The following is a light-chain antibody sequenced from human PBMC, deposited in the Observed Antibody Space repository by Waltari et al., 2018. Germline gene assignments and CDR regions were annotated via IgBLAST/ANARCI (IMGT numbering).Light chain of an antibody. CDR2: STN. Sequence: QTVVTQEPSFSVSPGGTVTLTCGLSSGSVSTSYYTSWYQQTPGQAPRTLLYSTNTRSSGVPDRFSGSILGNKAALTITGAQADDESDYYCVLYMGSGISVFGGGTKLTVL. CDR3: VLYMGSGISV. V-gene: IGLV8-61*01. J-gene: IGLJ3*02. CDR1: SGSVSTSYY.